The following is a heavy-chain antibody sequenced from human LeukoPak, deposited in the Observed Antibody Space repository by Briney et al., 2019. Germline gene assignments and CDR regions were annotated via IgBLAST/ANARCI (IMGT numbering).Heavy chain of an antibody. Sequence: SETLSLTCTVSGGSISSTDYYWGWIRQPPGKGLEWIGNIYYSGSTQYTPSLKSRVTISVDTSKNQFSLRLSSVTAADTAVYYCARRLVAAAAGYYYYYMDVWGKGTTVTVSS. V-gene: IGHV4-39*01. CDR1: GGSISSTDYY. D-gene: IGHD6-13*01. CDR2: IYYSGST. J-gene: IGHJ6*03. CDR3: ARRLVAAAAGYYYYYMDV.